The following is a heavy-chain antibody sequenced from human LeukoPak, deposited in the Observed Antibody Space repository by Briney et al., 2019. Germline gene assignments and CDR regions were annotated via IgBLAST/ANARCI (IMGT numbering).Heavy chain of an antibody. CDR2: IDTNTGKP. J-gene: IGHJ4*02. CDR1: GYTFTNYP. D-gene: IGHD2-15*01. Sequence: ASVKVSCKASGYTFTNYPMNWVRQPPGQGLEWMGWIDTNTGKPTYAQGFTGRFVFSLDTPVTTAYLQISSLKGEDTAVYYCARDSYCSAGTCYSRGGYWGQGTLVIVSS. CDR3: ARDSYCSAGTCYSRGGY. V-gene: IGHV7-4-1*02.